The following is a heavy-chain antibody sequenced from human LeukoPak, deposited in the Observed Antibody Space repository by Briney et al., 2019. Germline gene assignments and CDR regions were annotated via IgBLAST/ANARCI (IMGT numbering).Heavy chain of an antibody. Sequence: SETLSLTCTVSGGSISSSSYYWGWIRQPPGQGLEWFGSIYYSGSTYYNPSLKSRVTISVDTSKNQFSLKLSSVTAADTAVYYCARQVDYSSGWPGYYYDSSGYHYWGQGTLVTVSS. CDR3: ARQVDYSSGWPGYYYDSSGYHY. D-gene: IGHD3-22*01. J-gene: IGHJ4*02. V-gene: IGHV4-39*01. CDR1: GGSISSSSYY. CDR2: IYYSGST.